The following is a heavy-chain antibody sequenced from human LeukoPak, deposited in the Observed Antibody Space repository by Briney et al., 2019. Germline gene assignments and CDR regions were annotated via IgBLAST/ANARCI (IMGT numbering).Heavy chain of an antibody. V-gene: IGHV3-30-3*01. CDR2: ISYDGSNE. CDR3: ARGRRTTYYYDSSGYYGPIDY. J-gene: IGHJ4*02. CDR1: GFTFSSYA. Sequence: QSGGSLRLSCAASGFTFSSYAMHWVRQAPGKGLEWVAVISYDGSNEYYADSVKGRFTISRDNSKNALYLQMNSLRAEDTAVYYCARGRRTTYYYDSSGYYGPIDYWGQGTLVTVSS. D-gene: IGHD3-22*01.